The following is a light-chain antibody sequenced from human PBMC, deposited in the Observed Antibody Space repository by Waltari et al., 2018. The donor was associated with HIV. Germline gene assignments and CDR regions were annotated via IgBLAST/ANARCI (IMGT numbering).Light chain of an antibody. CDR2: EDT. V-gene: IGLV3-10*01. J-gene: IGLJ3*02. CDR3: YATDSSGNHGGV. CDR1: ALPTQY. Sequence: SYELTQPPSVSVSPGQTARITCAGDALPTQYAYWYQQKSGQAPVLVIYEDTNRPSGIPERFSGSSSGTMATLTISGAQVEDEADYYCYATDSSGNHGGVFGGGTKLTVL.